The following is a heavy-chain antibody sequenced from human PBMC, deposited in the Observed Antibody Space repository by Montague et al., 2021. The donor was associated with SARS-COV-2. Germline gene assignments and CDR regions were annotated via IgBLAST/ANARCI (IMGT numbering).Heavy chain of an antibody. V-gene: IGHV4-59*01. CDR2: IYYSGST. CDR3: ARRSLGYCSGGSCYSGYDY. D-gene: IGHD2-15*01. J-gene: IGHJ4*02. CDR1: GGSISSYY. Sequence: SETLSLTCTVSGGSISSYYWSWIRQPPGKGLEWTGYIYYSGSTNXNPSLKSRVTISVDTSKNQFSLKLSSVTAADTAVYYCARRSLGYCSGGSCYSGYDYGGQGTMVTVSS.